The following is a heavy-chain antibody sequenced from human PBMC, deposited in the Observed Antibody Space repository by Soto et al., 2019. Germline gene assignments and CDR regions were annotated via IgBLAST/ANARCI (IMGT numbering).Heavy chain of an antibody. CDR1: GFTFITYG. V-gene: IGHV3-30*18. CDR2: ITYDGSDK. CDR3: AKDKTAVAL. J-gene: IGHJ4*02. Sequence: GGSLRLSCVASGFTFITYGMHWVRQAPGKGLEWVAIITYDGSDKHYADSVKGRFTISRDNSKNTLYLQMNSLTTEDTAVYYCAKDKTAVALWGQGTLVTVSS.